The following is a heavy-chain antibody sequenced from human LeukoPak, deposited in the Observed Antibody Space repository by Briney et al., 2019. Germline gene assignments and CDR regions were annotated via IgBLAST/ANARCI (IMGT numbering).Heavy chain of an antibody. V-gene: IGHV4-34*01. CDR1: GGSFSGYY. Sequence: KPSETLSLTCAVYGGSFSGYYWSWIRQPPGKGLEWIGEINHSGSTNYNPSLKSRVTISVGTSKNQFSLKLSSVTAADTAVYYCARGRYTVTQPSQDTYYYYYYGMDVWGQGTTVTVSS. D-gene: IGHD4-17*01. CDR3: ARGRYTVTQPSQDTYYYYYYGMDV. J-gene: IGHJ6*02. CDR2: INHSGST.